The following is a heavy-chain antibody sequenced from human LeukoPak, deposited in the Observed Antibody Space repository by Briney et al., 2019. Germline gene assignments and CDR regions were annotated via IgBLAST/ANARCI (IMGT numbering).Heavy chain of an antibody. J-gene: IGHJ3*02. D-gene: IGHD3-10*01. CDR2: ISGSDTST. CDR1: GFTFSNYA. V-gene: IGHV3-23*01. Sequence: PGGSLRLSCAASGFTFSNYAMSWVRQAPGKGLEWVSAISGSDTSTCYADSVKGRFTISRDNSKNTLYLHMNSLRAEDTAVYYCAKVLLWFGEPVAENAFDIWGQGTMVTVSS. CDR3: AKVLLWFGEPVAENAFDI.